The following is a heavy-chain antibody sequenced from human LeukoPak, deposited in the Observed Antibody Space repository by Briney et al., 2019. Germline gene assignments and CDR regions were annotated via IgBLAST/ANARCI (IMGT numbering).Heavy chain of an antibody. J-gene: IGHJ4*02. CDR3: ARGAQTCSGGNCYPTRFDY. CDR2: ISSSSSFI. V-gene: IGHV3-21*01. CDR1: GFTFSSYS. D-gene: IGHD2-15*01. Sequence: PGESLRLSCAVSGFTFSSYSMNWVRQAPGKGLEWVSSISSSSSFIYYADSVKGRFTISRDNAKNSLYLQMNSLRAEDTAVYYCARGAQTCSGGNCYPTRFDYWGQGTLVTVSS.